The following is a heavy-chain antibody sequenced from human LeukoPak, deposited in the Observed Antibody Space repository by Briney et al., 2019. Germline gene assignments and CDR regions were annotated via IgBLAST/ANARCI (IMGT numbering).Heavy chain of an antibody. V-gene: IGHV3-30-3*01. Sequence: GRSLRLSCAASGFTFTAYLIHWVRQAPGKGLEWVAVMSSDGNAMFYADSVKGRFTISRDNSKNTLYPQMNGLRAEDTAVYYCVRESEYYFDHSASFDYWGQGTLVTVSS. J-gene: IGHJ4*02. D-gene: IGHD3-22*01. CDR1: GFTFTAYL. CDR2: MSSDGNAM. CDR3: VRESEYYFDHSASFDY.